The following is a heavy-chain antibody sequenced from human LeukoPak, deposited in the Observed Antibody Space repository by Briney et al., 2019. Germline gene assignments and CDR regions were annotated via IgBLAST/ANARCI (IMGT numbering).Heavy chain of an antibody. CDR2: IYTSGST. D-gene: IGHD6-19*01. V-gene: IGHV4-4*07. CDR3: ARGVVAGKVGYYYMDV. Sequence: PSETLSLTCTVSGGSISSYYWSWIRQPAGKGLEWIGRIYTSGSTNYNPSLRSRVTMSVDTSKNQFSLKLSSVTAADTAVYYCARGVVAGKVGYYYMDVWGKGTTVTISS. J-gene: IGHJ6*03. CDR1: GGSISSYY.